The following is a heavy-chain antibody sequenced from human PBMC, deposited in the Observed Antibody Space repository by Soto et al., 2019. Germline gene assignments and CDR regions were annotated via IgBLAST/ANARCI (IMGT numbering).Heavy chain of an antibody. CDR1: GFSLNTRGLG. D-gene: IGHD6-19*01. CDR2: LHWDDEK. V-gene: IGHV2-5*02. CDR3: AYTPFVFRRGWNFDF. Sequence: QITLKESGPTLVIPTQTLTLTCTFSGFSLNTRGLGVGWIHQPPGKALEWVALLHWDDEKRYSPSLRNTLTLTKDTYKTLVVLIMTNTDPVDTSTHFYAYTPFVFRRGWNFDFWGHGILVTVSS. J-gene: IGHJ4*01.